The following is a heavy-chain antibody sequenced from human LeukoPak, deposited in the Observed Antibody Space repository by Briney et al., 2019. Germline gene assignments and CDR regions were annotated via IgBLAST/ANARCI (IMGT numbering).Heavy chain of an antibody. V-gene: IGHV4-61*02. CDR1: GDSISSGDYY. CDR3: ARTYYDILTGYFDDY. CDR2: ISSSGST. D-gene: IGHD3-9*01. J-gene: IGHJ4*02. Sequence: SETLSLTCTVSGDSISSGDYYWSWIRQPAGKRLGWIGRISSSGSTNYNPSLKSRVTISVDTSKNQFSLKLSSVTAADTAVYYCARTYYDILTGYFDDYWGQGTLVTVSS.